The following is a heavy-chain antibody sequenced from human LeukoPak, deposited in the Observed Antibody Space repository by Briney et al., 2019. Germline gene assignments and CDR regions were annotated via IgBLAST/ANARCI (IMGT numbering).Heavy chain of an antibody. CDR2: INPSGGST. Sequence: ASVKVSCKASGYTFTSYYMHWVRQAPGQGLEWMGIINPSGGSTSYAQKFQGRVTMTRDMSTSTVYMELSSLRSEDTAVYYCARGMATIQGDENWFDPWGQGTLVTVSS. CDR3: ARGMATIQGDENWFDP. J-gene: IGHJ5*02. CDR1: GYTFTSYY. D-gene: IGHD5-24*01. V-gene: IGHV1-46*01.